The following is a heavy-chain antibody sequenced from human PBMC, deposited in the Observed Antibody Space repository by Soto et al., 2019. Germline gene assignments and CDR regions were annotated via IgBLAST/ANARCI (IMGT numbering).Heavy chain of an antibody. CDR2: IWYDGSNK. CDR3: ARDMGDLGYCSGGSCYPDY. D-gene: IGHD2-15*01. V-gene: IGHV3-33*01. J-gene: IGHJ4*02. Sequence: QVQLVESGGGVVQPGRSLRLSCAASGFTFSSYGMHWVRQAPGKGLEWVAVIWYDGSNKYYADSVKGRFTISRDNSKNTRYLQMNSLRAEDTAVYYCARDMGDLGYCSGGSCYPDYWGQGTLVTVSS. CDR1: GFTFSSYG.